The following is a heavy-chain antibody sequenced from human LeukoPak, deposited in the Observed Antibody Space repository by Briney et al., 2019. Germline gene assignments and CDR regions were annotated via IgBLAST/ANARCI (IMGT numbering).Heavy chain of an antibody. V-gene: IGHV1-2*02. D-gene: IGHD7-27*01. Sequence: ASVKVSCKASGYTFTGYYMHWVRQAPGQGLEWMGWINPNSGGTNYAQKFQGRVTMTRDTSISTAYMELSRLRSDDTAEYYCARVRLVQLGISDPPPSDAFDIWGQGTMVTVSS. CDR3: ARVRLVQLGISDPPPSDAFDI. CDR1: GYTFTGYY. J-gene: IGHJ3*02. CDR2: INPNSGGT.